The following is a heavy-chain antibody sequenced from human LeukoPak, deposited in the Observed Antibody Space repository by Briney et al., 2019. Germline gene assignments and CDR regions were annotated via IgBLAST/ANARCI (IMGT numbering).Heavy chain of an antibody. CDR3: AREVARTPFIDY. CDR2: INHSGST. Sequence: SETLSLTCAVYGGSFSGYYWSWIRQAPGKGLEWIGEINHSGSTNYNPSLKSRVTMSVDTSKNQFSLQLTSVTAADTAVYYCAREVARTPFIDYWGQGTLVTVSS. V-gene: IGHV4-34*01. D-gene: IGHD1-14*01. CDR1: GGSFSGYY. J-gene: IGHJ4*02.